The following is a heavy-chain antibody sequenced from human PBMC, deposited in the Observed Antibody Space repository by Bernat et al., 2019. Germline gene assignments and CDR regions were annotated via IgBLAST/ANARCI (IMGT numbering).Heavy chain of an antibody. D-gene: IGHD3-16*01. Sequence: EVQLVESGGGLVQPGGSLRLSCAASGFSFSTSDMHWVRQAPGKRLEWVSFISGSSTTIYYADSVKGRFIISRDNGENSLYLQLSSLRVEDTAVYYGARDGKRRSNYGYDFDYWGQGTLVTVSS. CDR2: ISGSSTTI. CDR1: GFSFSTSD. CDR3: ARDGKRRSNYGYDFDY. V-gene: IGHV3-48*01. J-gene: IGHJ4*02.